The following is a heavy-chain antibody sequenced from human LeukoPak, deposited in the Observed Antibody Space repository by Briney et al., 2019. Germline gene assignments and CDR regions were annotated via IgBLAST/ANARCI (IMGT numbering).Heavy chain of an antibody. CDR2: ISGSGGST. CDR1: GFTFSSYA. D-gene: IGHD5-12*01. V-gene: IGHV3-23*01. CDR3: AKGERGYSGYDNYYYYGMDV. J-gene: IGHJ6*02. Sequence: PGGSLRLSCAASGFTFSSYAMSWVRQAPGKGLEWVSGISGSGGSTYYADSVKGRFTISRDNSKKTLYLQMNSLRVEDTAVYYCAKGERGYSGYDNYYYYGMDVWGQGTTVTISS.